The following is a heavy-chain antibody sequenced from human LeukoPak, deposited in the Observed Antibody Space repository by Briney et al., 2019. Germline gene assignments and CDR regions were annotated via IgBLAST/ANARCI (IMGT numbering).Heavy chain of an antibody. CDR3: ALGRQLYSSGWYYLDY. V-gene: IGHV2-5*01. CDR1: GFSLSTSGVG. Sequence: SGPTLVKPTQTLTLTCTFSGFSLSTSGVGVGWIRQPPGKALEWLALIYWNDDKRYSPSLKSRLTITKDTSKNQVVLTMTNMDPVDTATYYCALGRQLYSSGWYYLDYWGQGTLVTVSS. J-gene: IGHJ4*02. CDR2: IYWNDDK. D-gene: IGHD6-19*01.